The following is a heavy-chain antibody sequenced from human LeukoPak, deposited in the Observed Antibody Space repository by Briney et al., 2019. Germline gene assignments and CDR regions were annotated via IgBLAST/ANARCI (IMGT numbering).Heavy chain of an antibody. J-gene: IGHJ4*02. V-gene: IGHV3-74*01. CDR1: GFNFGSYW. CDR3: GRGFSIVPAGIPDY. Sequence: GSLRLLFAASGFNFGSYWMHWVRPASGEGLVLGSRINTDGGSTTYADSVKGRFTISRDNAKNTLYLQMNSLRAEDTAVYYCGRGFSIVPAGIPDYWGLGTLVTVSS. CDR2: INTDGGST. D-gene: IGHD2-2*02.